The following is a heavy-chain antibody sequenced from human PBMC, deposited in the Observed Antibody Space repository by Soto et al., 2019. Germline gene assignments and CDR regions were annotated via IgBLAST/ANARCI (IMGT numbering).Heavy chain of an antibody. Sequence: SVKVSCKASGGTFSSYAISWVRQAPGQGLEWMGGIIPIFGTANYAQRFQGRVTITADESTSTAYMELSSLRSEDTAVYYCASFPSPNTSLFDYWGQGTLVTVSS. V-gene: IGHV1-69*13. CDR1: GGTFSSYA. J-gene: IGHJ4*02. CDR2: IIPIFGTA. D-gene: IGHD3-16*01. CDR3: ASFPSPNTSLFDY.